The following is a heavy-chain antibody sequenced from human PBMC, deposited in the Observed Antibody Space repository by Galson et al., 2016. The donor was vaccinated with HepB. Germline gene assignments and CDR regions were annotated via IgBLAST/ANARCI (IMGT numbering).Heavy chain of an antibody. J-gene: IGHJ4*02. V-gene: IGHV3-30*04. D-gene: IGHD3-22*01. Sequence: SLRLSCAASGFSLSNYAMHWVRQAPGKGLEWVAVISDDGSNKNHADSVRGRFTISRDNSKNILYLQMNSLRPEDTAVYFCTRGNLRGYDSNVYWGQGTLVTVSS. CDR2: ISDDGSNK. CDR3: TRGNLRGYDSNVY. CDR1: GFSLSNYA.